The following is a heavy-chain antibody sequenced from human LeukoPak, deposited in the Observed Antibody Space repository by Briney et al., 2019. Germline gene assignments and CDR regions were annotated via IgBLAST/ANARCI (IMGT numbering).Heavy chain of an antibody. CDR1: GFTFSSYG. V-gene: IGHV3-30*02. CDR2: IRYDGSNK. J-gene: IGHJ5*02. CDR3: ARVRGLNYYGNWFDP. Sequence: GGSLRLSCAASGFTFSSYGMHWVRQAPGKGLEWVAFIRYDGSNKYYADSVKGRFTISRDNAKNSLYLQMNSLRAEDTAVYYCARVRGLNYYGNWFDPWGQGTLVTVSS. D-gene: IGHD3-10*01.